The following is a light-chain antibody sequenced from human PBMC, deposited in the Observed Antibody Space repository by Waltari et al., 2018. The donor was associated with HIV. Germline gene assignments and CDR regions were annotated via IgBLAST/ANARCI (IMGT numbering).Light chain of an antibody. Sequence: QSALTQPASVSGSPGQSITISCTGTSSDVGGYNYVSWYQQHPGKAPKLMIYDVSNRPSGVSNRFSGSKSGNTASLTISGLQAEDEADYYCSSHTSSSTVFGGGIKLTVL. CDR1: SSDVGGYNY. J-gene: IGLJ2*01. V-gene: IGLV2-14*01. CDR3: SSHTSSSTV. CDR2: DVS.